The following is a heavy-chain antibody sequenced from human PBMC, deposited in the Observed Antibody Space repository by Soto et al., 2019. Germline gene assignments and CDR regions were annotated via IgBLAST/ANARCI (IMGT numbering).Heavy chain of an antibody. CDR3: ARDLIFVVAIDSYYMDV. V-gene: IGHV3-48*01. CDR2: ISTRSRTI. CDR1: GFTFNSYS. J-gene: IGHJ6*03. D-gene: IGHD3-3*01. Sequence: EVQLVESGGGLVQPGGSLRLSCAASGFTFNSYSMNWVRQAPGKGLEWVSYISTRSRTIYYADSVKGRFTISRDDAKNSLYLQMNSLRTEDTAVYYCARDLIFVVAIDSYYMDVWGKGTTVTVSS.